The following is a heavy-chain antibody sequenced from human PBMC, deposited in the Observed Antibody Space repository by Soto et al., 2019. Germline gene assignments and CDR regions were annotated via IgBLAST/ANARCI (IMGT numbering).Heavy chain of an antibody. CDR3: AKRTSGTTWGESDY. J-gene: IGHJ4*02. CDR1: GYIFSDYG. CDR2: ISGYSGNA. D-gene: IGHD4-17*01. Sequence: QVQVMQSGAEVKKPGDSVKVSCKTSGYIFSDYGINWVRQAPGQGLEWMGWISGYSGNANLAQKFQGRVTMTTDKSTRTAYMELRRLRFDDTAVYYWAKRTSGTTWGESDYWGQGTLVTVSS. V-gene: IGHV1-18*04.